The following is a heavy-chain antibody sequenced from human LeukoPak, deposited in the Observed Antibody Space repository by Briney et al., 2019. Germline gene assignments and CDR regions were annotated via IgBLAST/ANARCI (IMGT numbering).Heavy chain of an antibody. J-gene: IGHJ4*02. CDR1: GFTVSSNY. V-gene: IGHV3-53*05. Sequence: GGSLRLSCAASGFTVSSNYMSWVRQAPGKGLERVSVIYSGGSTYYADSVKGRFTISRDNSKNTLYLQMNSLRAEDTAVYYCAKDSDDYGELRDFDYWGQGTLVTVSS. CDR2: IYSGGST. D-gene: IGHD4-17*01. CDR3: AKDSDDYGELRDFDY.